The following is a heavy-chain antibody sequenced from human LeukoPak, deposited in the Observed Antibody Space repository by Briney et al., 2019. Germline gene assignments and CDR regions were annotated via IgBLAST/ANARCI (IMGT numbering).Heavy chain of an antibody. CDR2: ISSSSSYI. V-gene: IGHV3-21*01. J-gene: IGHJ4*02. CDR3: ARSYSSSWTTRRYYFDY. CDR1: GFTFSSYS. D-gene: IGHD6-13*01. Sequence: TGGSLRLSCAASGFTFSSYSMNWVRQAPGKGLEWVSSISSSSSYIYYADSVKGRFTISRDNAKNSLYLQMNSLRAEDTAVYYCARSYSSSWTTRRYYFDYWGQGTLVTVSS.